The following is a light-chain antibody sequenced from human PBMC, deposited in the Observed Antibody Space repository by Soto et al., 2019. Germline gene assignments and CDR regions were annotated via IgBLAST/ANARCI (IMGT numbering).Light chain of an antibody. CDR3: LSYAGNNPGV. Sequence: HSVLTQPPSDSGSPVPSVTISCTGTSGDVGAYNYVSWYQQYPGKAPKLIIYEVTKRPSGVADRFAGSQSGNTASLTDSGLQVGEESENYRLSYAGNNPGVFVTGTKPAVL. J-gene: IGLJ1*01. V-gene: IGLV2-8*01. CDR2: EVT. CDR1: SGDVGAYNY.